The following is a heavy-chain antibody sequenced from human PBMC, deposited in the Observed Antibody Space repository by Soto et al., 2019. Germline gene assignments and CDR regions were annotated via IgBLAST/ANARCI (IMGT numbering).Heavy chain of an antibody. CDR3: ATDDSSGYYYATAPI. D-gene: IGHD3-22*01. Sequence: GGSLRLSCAASGFTFSSYGMHWVRQAPGKGLEWVAVISYDGSNKYYADSVKGRFTTSRDNSKNTLYLQMNSLRAEDTAVYCCATDDSSGYYYATAPIWGQGTMVTVSS. CDR2: ISYDGSNK. V-gene: IGHV3-30*03. CDR1: GFTFSSYG. J-gene: IGHJ3*02.